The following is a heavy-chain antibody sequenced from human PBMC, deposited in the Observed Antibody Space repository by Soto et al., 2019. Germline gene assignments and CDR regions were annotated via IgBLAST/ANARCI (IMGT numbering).Heavy chain of an antibody. V-gene: IGHV4-30-2*01. D-gene: IGHD1-26*01. CDR1: GGSISSGGYS. CDR3: ARAAGRSWSFDY. J-gene: IGHJ4*02. CDR2: XXXXXSX. Sequence: PSETLSLTCAVSGGSISSGGYSWSWIRQPPGKGLEXIXXXXXXXSXYYNPSLKSRVTISVDRSKNQFSLKLSSVTAADTAVYYCARAAGRSWSFDYWGQGTLVTVSS.